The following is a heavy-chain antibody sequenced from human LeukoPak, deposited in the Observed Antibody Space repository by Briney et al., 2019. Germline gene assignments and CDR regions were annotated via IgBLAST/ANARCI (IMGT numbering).Heavy chain of an antibody. CDR3: AKLRGYYGSGSYFDY. D-gene: IGHD3-10*01. Sequence: GGSLRLSCAASGFTFSSYAMSWVRQAPGKGLEWVSAISGSGGSTYYADSVKGRFTISRDNSKNTLYLQMNSLRAEDTAVYYCAKLRGYYGSGSYFDYWGQGTLVTVSS. CDR1: GFTFSSYA. CDR2: ISGSGGST. V-gene: IGHV3-23*01. J-gene: IGHJ4*02.